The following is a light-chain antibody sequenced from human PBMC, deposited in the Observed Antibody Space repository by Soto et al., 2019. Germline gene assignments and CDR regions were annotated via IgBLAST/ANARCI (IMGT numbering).Light chain of an antibody. Sequence: DIQMTQSPSSVSASVGDRVTFTCRASENIDNYLAWYHQKPGKAPKLLIYLASTLQSVVPSRFRGSGYGRDFSLTVSSLQPEDFATYICQQGYDLPITFGGGTKVEI. CDR1: ENIDNY. CDR3: QQGYDLPIT. J-gene: IGKJ4*01. V-gene: IGKV1D-12*01. CDR2: LAS.